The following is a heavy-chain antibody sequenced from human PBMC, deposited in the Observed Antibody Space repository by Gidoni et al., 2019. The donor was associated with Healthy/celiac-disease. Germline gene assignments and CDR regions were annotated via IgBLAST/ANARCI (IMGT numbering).Heavy chain of an antibody. D-gene: IGHD1-26*01. J-gene: IGHJ4*02. Sequence: QAQLVQSGAEVKKPASSVKVPCKASVGTFSSYAISWVRQAPGHGLEWMGGIIPIFGTANYAQKFQGRVTITADKSTSTAYMELSSLRSEDTAVYYCATIVGATGVDYWGQGTLVTVSS. V-gene: IGHV1-69*06. CDR2: IIPIFGTA. CDR3: ATIVGATGVDY. CDR1: VGTFSSYA.